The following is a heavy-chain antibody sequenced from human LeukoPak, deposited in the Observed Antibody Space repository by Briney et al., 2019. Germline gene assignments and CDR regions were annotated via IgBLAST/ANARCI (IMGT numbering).Heavy chain of an antibody. Sequence: PGGSLRLSCAASGFTFSSYWMSWVRQAPGKGLEWVAHINPDGRDTYYVDSAKGRFTISRDNAQNSMYLQMNSLRVEDTAVYYCTSWGDTTAEYFQRWGQGTLVTVSS. CDR3: TSWGDTTAEYFQR. CDR2: INPDGRDT. V-gene: IGHV3-7*01. D-gene: IGHD2-21*02. CDR1: GFTFSSYW. J-gene: IGHJ1*01.